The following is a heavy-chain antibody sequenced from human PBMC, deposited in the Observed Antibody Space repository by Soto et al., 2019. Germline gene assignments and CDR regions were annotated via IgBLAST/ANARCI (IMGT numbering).Heavy chain of an antibody. J-gene: IGHJ5*02. CDR3: ARDNSRTFPAAPGDKKSDSSGWWFDP. CDR2: VSHDGRNT. V-gene: IGHV3-30*03. D-gene: IGHD6-13*01. Sequence: GGSLRLSCAAFGFTFSDYAMRWVLQAPGKGLEWVAVVSHDGRNTHYADSVKGRFTISRDSSKNTVSLEMTSLTSEDTAIYYCARDNSRTFPAAPGDKKSDSSGWWFDPWGQGTLVTVSS. CDR1: GFTFSDYA.